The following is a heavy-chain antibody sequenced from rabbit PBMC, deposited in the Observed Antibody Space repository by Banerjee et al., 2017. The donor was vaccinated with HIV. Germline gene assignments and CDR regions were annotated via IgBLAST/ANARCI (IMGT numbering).Heavy chain of an antibody. J-gene: IGHJ4*01. V-gene: IGHV1S7*01. D-gene: IGHD8-1*01. CDR3: AGGPGSYYSYYFNL. Sequence: QLEESGGGLVQPGGSLTLSCKAFGFDFNNYYMSWVRQAPGKGLEWIGYIDPVFGSTYFASWVNGRFTISSHNAQNTLYLQLNSLTAADTATYFCAGGPGSYYSYYFNLWGPGTLVTVS. CDR2: IDPVFGST. CDR1: GFDFNNYY.